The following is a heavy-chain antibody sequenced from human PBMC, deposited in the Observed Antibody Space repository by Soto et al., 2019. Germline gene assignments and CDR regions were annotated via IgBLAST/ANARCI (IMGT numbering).Heavy chain of an antibody. Sequence: QMQLVQSGPEVKKPGTSVKVSCKASGFTFTSSAVQWVRQARGHCLEWIGWIVVGSGNTNYAQKFQERVTITGDMSTSTAYRELSSLRSEDTAVYYGAANSGSYTIERDYWGQGTLVTVSS. V-gene: IGHV1-58*01. CDR1: GFTFTSSA. CDR2: IVVGSGNT. D-gene: IGHD1-26*01. CDR3: AANSGSYTIERDY. J-gene: IGHJ4*02.